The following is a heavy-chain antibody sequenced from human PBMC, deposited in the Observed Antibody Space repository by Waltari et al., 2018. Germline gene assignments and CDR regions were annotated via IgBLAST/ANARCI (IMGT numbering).Heavy chain of an antibody. CDR1: GYTFTSYD. V-gene: IGHV1-8*01. D-gene: IGHD6-6*01. CDR3: ARATYIAARTPLVG. Sequence: QVQLVQSGAEVKKPGASVKVSCKASGYTFTSYDINWVRQATGQGLEWMGWMNPNSGNTGYAQKFQGRVTITADKSTSTAYMELSSLRSEDTAVYYCARATYIAARTPLVGWGQGTLVTVSS. J-gene: IGHJ4*02. CDR2: MNPNSGNT.